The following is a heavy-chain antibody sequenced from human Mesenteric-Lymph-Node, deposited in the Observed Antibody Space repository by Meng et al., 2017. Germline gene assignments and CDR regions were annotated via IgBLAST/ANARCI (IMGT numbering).Heavy chain of an antibody. J-gene: IGHJ5*02. Sequence: LKESGPTLVKPKHPLTLSCTFSGFSLSTSGAGVDWIRQPPGKALEFLAIIYGDDEKRYSPSLESRLTVTKDTSKNQVVLTMTNMVPVDTATYYCARAAARPSDWFDPWGQGTLVTASS. CDR3: ARAAARPSDWFDP. CDR2: IYGDDEK. V-gene: IGHV2-5*02. D-gene: IGHD6-6*01. CDR1: GFSLSTSGAG.